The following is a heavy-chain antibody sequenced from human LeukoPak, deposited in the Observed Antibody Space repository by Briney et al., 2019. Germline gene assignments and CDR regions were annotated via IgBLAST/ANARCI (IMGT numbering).Heavy chain of an antibody. CDR1: GFTFSDYY. Sequence: GGSLRLSCAASGFTFSDYYMSWIRQAPGKGLEWVSYISSSSSNRNYADSVKGRFTISRDNAKNSLYPQMNSLRAEDTAVYYCARAQYYLDSWGQGTLVTVSS. J-gene: IGHJ4*02. CDR3: ARAQYYLDS. CDR2: ISSSSSNR. V-gene: IGHV3-11*06.